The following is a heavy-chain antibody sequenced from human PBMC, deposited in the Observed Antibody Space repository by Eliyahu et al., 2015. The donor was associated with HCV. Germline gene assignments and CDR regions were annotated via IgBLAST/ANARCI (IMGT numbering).Heavy chain of an antibody. CDR2: FDPEDGET. V-gene: IGHV1-24*01. D-gene: IGHD2-15*01. J-gene: IGHJ4*02. Sequence: QVQLVQSGAEVKKPGASVKVSCXVSGYTLTELSMHWXRQAPGKGLEWMGGFDPEDGETIYAQKFQGRVTMTEDTSTDTAYMELSSLRSEDTAVYYCWVAATRGSSGGLDYWGQGTLVTVSS. CDR3: WVAATRGSSGGLDY. CDR1: GYTLTELS.